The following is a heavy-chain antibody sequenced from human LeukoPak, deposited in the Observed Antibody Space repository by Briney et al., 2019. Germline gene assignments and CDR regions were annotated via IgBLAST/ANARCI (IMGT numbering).Heavy chain of an antibody. D-gene: IGHD6-13*01. V-gene: IGHV3-23*01. CDR3: AKGSYSSSWF. Sequence: GGSLRLSCAASGFTVSSNYMSWVRQAPGKGLEWVSAISGSGGTTYDADSVKGRFTISRDNSKNTLYLQMNSLRAEDTAVYYCAKGSYSSSWFWGQGTLVTVSS. CDR2: ISGSGGTT. J-gene: IGHJ4*02. CDR1: GFTVSSNY.